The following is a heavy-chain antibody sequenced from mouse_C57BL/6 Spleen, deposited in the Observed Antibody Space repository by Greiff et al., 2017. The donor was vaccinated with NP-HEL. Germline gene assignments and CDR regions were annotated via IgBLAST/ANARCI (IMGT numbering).Heavy chain of an antibody. D-gene: IGHD1-3*01. J-gene: IGHJ2*01. CDR3: ARKGAKLAFDY. CDR1: GYTFTDYY. Sequence: VQLQQSGPVLVKPGASVKMSCKASGYTFTDYYMNWVKQSHGKSLEWIGVINPYNGGTSYNQKFKGKATLTVDKSSSTAYMELNSLTSEDSAVYYCARKGAKLAFDYWGQGTTLTVSS. CDR2: INPYNGGT. V-gene: IGHV1-19*01.